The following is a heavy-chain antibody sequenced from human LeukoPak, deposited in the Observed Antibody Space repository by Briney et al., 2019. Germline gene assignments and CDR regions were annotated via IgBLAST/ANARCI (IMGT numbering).Heavy chain of an antibody. CDR2: FDPEDGET. V-gene: IGHV1-24*01. Sequence: ASVKVSCKVSGHTLSESSIYWVRQAPGKGLEWMGGFDPEDGETIYAQKFQGRVTMTEDTSTDTAYMELSSLRSEDTAVYYCATGFGYNSGDRDYWGQGTLATVSS. J-gene: IGHJ4*02. D-gene: IGHD5-18*01. CDR1: GHTLSESS. CDR3: ATGFGYNSGDRDY.